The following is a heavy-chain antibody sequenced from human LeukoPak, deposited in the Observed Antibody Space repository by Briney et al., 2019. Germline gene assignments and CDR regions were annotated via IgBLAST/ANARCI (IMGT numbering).Heavy chain of an antibody. CDR3: VKDYSTIPAAANPLFDY. D-gene: IGHD6-13*01. V-gene: IGHV3-23*01. J-gene: IGHJ4*02. CDR1: GFTFSSYA. CDR2: ITGSGDTT. Sequence: PGGSLRLSCEASGFTFSSYAVTWVRQAPGKGLEWVSGITGSGDTTFYADSVKGRFTTSRDNSKNTLYLQMHSLRAEDTAVYYCVKDYSTIPAAANPLFDYWGQGALVTVSS.